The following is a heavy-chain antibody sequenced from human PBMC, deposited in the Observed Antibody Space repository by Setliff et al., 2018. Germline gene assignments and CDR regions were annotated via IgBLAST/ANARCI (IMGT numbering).Heavy chain of an antibody. CDR1: GYSFTVFG. V-gene: IGHV1-2*02. D-gene: IGHD6-19*01. CDR3: ARVGGYASAWHGIEAFDI. J-gene: IGHJ3*02. Sequence: GASVKVSCKTSGYSFTVFGISWVRQAPGQGLEWMGCINPNTGGTREVQKFQGRVTMTRDTSIDTAYMEVNRLTYDDTAVYYCARVGGYASAWHGIEAFDIWGQGTKVTVSS. CDR2: INPNTGGT.